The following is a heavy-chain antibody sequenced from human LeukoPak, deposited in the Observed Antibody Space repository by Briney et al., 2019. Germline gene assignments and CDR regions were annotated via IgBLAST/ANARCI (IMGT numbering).Heavy chain of an antibody. V-gene: IGHV3-7*01. CDR3: ARGGSSTLLWFGELLWGWFDP. J-gene: IGHJ5*02. CDR1: GFTFSSYW. D-gene: IGHD3-10*01. Sequence: PGGSLRLSCAASGFTFSSYWMGWVRQAPGKGREWVANIKQDGSEKYYVDSVKGRFTISRDNAKNSLYLQMNSLRAEDTAVYYCARGGSSTLLWFGELLWGWFDPWGQGTLVTVSS. CDR2: IKQDGSEK.